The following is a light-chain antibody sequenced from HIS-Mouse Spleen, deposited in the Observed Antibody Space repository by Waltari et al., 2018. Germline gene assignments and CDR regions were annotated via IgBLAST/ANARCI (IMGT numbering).Light chain of an antibody. V-gene: IGLV2-14*01. J-gene: IGLJ1*01. CDR2: EVS. CDR1: SSYVGGYNY. Sequence: QSALTQPASVSGSPGQSITISCTGTSSYVGGYNYASWYQQHPGKAPKLMIYEVSNRPSGVSNRFSGSKSGNTASLTISGLQAEDEADYYCSSYTSSSTPYVFGTGTKVTVL. CDR3: SSYTSSSTPYV.